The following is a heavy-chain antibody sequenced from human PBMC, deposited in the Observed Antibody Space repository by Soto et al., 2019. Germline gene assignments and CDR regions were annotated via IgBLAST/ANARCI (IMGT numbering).Heavy chain of an antibody. Sequence: QVQLVESGGGVVQPGRSLRLSCAASGFTFSSYAMHWVRQAPGKGLEWVAVISYDGSNKYYADSVKGRFTISRDNSKNTLYLQMNSLRAEDTAVYYCARERWLQSYYFDYWGQGTLFTVSS. J-gene: IGHJ4*02. CDR3: ARERWLQSYYFDY. CDR1: GFTFSSYA. V-gene: IGHV3-30-3*01. D-gene: IGHD5-12*01. CDR2: ISYDGSNK.